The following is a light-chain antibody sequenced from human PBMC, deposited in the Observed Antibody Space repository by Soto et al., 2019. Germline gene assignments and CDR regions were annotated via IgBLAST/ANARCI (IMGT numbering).Light chain of an antibody. CDR3: MQCTQGLPT. Sequence: DVVLTQSPLSLPVTLGQPASISCSSSQSLVFSDGNTYLNWFQQRPGQSPRRLIYKISNLESGVLDRFSGSGSGADFTLNISRVEAEDVGTYSCMQCTQGLPTFGGGTKVEIK. V-gene: IGKV2-30*01. CDR1: QSLVFSDGNTY. J-gene: IGKJ4*01. CDR2: KIS.